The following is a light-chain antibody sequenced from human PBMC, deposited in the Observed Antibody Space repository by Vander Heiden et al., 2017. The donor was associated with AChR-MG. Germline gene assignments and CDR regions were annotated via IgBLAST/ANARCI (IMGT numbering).Light chain of an antibody. J-gene: IGLJ2*01. V-gene: IGLV1-47*01. CDR2: RNN. Sequence: SVLTQPPSASGTPGQRIPIPCSGSSSNIGSNYVYWYQQLPGTAPKLLIYRNNQRPSGVPDRFSGSKSGTSASLAISGLRSEDEADYYCAAWDDSLSGRGVFGGGTKLTVL. CDR1: SSNIGSNY. CDR3: AAWDDSLSGRGV.